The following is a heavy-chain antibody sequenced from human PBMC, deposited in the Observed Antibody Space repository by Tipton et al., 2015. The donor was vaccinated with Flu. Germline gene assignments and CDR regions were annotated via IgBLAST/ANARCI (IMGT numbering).Heavy chain of an antibody. J-gene: IGHJ4*02. CDR3: ASSYYGGNFFLDY. V-gene: IGHV4-38-2*02. D-gene: IGHD4-23*01. CDR2: IYHSGST. Sequence: TLSLTCTVSGYSISSGYYWGWIRQPPGKGLEWIGSIYHSGSTYYNPSLKSRVTISVDTSKKQFSLKLSSVTAADTAVYCCASSYYGGNFFLDYWGQGTLATVSS. CDR1: GYSISSGYY.